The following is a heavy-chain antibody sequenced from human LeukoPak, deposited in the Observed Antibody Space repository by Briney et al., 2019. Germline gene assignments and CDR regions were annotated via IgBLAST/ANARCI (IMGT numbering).Heavy chain of an antibody. V-gene: IGHV4-59*01. CDR1: GGSISSYY. Sequence: SETLSLTCTVSGGSISSYYWSWIRQPPGKGLEWIGYIYYSGSTNYNPSLKSRVTISVDTSKNQFSPKLSSVTAADTAVYYCARAVGYYFDNSGPSKTFDYWGQGTLVTVSS. J-gene: IGHJ4*02. D-gene: IGHD3-22*01. CDR3: ARAVGYYFDNSGPSKTFDY. CDR2: IYYSGST.